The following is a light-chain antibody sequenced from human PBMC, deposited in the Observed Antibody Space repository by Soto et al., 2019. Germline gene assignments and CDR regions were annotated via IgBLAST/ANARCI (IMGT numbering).Light chain of an antibody. CDR3: SSNTDSITRF. Sequence: QSALAQPASVSGAPGQSITISCAGTSSDVGGYTHDSWYQHRPGNAPKRIIYEVTKRPSGVSNRFSGSKYGDTAYLTISGLQAEDEADYYCSSNTDSITRFFGTGTKVTVL. CDR1: SSDVGGYTH. J-gene: IGLJ1*01. V-gene: IGLV2-14*01. CDR2: EVT.